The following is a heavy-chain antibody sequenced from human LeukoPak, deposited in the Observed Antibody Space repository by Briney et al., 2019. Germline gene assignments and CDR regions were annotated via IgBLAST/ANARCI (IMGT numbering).Heavy chain of an antibody. CDR1: GFTFSSYS. D-gene: IGHD1-26*01. J-gene: IGHJ4*02. CDR3: AKDSPVATR. Sequence: PGGSLRLSCAASGFTFSSYSMNWVRQAPGKGLEWVSSISSSSSYIYYADSVKGRFTISRDDSKNALYLQMSSLRAEDTAVYYCAKDSPVATRWGQGTLATVSS. V-gene: IGHV3-21*04. CDR2: ISSSSSYI.